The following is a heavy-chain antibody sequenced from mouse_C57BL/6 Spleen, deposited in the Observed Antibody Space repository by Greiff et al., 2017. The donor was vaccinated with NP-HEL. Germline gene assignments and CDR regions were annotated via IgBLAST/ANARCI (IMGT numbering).Heavy chain of an antibody. D-gene: IGHD2-4*01. CDR2: ISDGGSYT. CDR3: ARVGLRWYFDV. CDR1: GFTFSSYA. V-gene: IGHV5-4*01. J-gene: IGHJ1*03. Sequence: EVHLVESGGGLVKPGGSLKLSCAASGFTFSSYAMSWVRQTPEKRLEWVATISDGGSYTYYPDNVKGRFTISRDNAKNNLYLQMSHLKSEDTAMYYCARVGLRWYFDVWGTGTTVTVSS.